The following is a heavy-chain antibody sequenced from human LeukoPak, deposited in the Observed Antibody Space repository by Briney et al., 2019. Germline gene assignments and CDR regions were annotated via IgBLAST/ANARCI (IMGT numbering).Heavy chain of an antibody. CDR1: GGSISSGDYY. CDR2: IYYSGST. CDR3: AREGRYYDFWGGYYPSWFDP. Sequence: SETLSLTCTVSGGSISSGDYYWSWIRQPPGKGLEWIGYIYYSGSTYYNPSLKSRVTISVDTSKNQFSLKLSSVTAADTAVYYCAREGRYYDFWGGYYPSWFDPWGQGTLVTVSS. J-gene: IGHJ5*02. V-gene: IGHV4-30-4*08. D-gene: IGHD3-3*01.